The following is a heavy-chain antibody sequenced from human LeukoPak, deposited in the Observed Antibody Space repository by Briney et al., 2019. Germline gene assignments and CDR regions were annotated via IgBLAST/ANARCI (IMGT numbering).Heavy chain of an antibody. CDR1: GGSFSSYY. J-gene: IGHJ4*02. D-gene: IGHD2-15*01. CDR2: INHSGST. CDR3: ASGLKERSSDGSCYSGS. Sequence: WETLSLTCAVYGGSFSSYYWSWIRQPPGKGLEWTGEINHSGSTNYNPSLKSRVTISVDTSKNQFSLKLSSVTAARTAEFDCASGLKERSSDGSCYSGSWGQGTLVTVSS. V-gene: IGHV4-34*01.